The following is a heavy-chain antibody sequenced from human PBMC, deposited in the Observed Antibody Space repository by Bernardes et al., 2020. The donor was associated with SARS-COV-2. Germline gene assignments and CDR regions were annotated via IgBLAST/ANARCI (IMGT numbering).Heavy chain of an antibody. CDR1: GFTFSSSH. CDR3: VKVVPLAGSRGHFDY. V-gene: IGHV3-64D*08. J-gene: IGHJ4*02. D-gene: IGHD6-19*01. Sequence: VLAGGSLRPSCSASGFTFSSSHMHWVRQAPGKRLEYVSAIGSSGTTTYYADSVKGRFTISRDNSKNTLYLQMSTLRAEDTAVYFCVKVVPLAGSRGHFDYWGQGNLVTVSS. CDR2: IGSSGTTT.